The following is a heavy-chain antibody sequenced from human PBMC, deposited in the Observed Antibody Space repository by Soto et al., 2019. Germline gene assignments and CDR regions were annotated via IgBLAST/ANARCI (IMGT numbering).Heavy chain of an antibody. Sequence: GGSLRLSCAAAGFTFSSSAMSWVRQAPGKGLEWVSTISGSGATTYYADSVKGRFTISRDNSKNTLYLHMNSLRAEDTALYYCAKSQVDYWGQGTPVTVS. CDR3: AKSQVDY. CDR1: GFTFSSSA. CDR2: ISGSGATT. V-gene: IGHV3-23*01. J-gene: IGHJ4*02.